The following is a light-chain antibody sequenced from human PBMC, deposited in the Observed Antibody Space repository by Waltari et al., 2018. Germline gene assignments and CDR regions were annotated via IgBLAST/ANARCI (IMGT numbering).Light chain of an antibody. CDR1: SSDVGNYKR. J-gene: IGLJ2*01. V-gene: IGLV2-23*02. Sequence: QSALTQPAPVSGSPGQSITISCTGTSSDVGNYKRVSWYQQRPGKAPKLMLYAVSKRPSGVSDRFSGSKSGDMASLTISGLQPEDEAEYFCSSYAGSSKGVFGGGTKVTVL. CDR3: SSYAGSSKGV. CDR2: AVS.